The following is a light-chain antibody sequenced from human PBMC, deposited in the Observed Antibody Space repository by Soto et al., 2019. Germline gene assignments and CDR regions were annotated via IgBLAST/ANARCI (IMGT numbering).Light chain of an antibody. CDR3: QQYGSSSGYT. CDR2: AAS. CDR1: QSVSSSY. J-gene: IGKJ2*01. V-gene: IGKV3-20*01. Sequence: EIVLRQSPGTLSLSPGERATLSCRASQSVSSSYLAWYQQKPGQAPRLLIYAASSRATGIPDRFSGSGSGTDFTLTISRLEPEDFAVYYCQQYGSSSGYTFGQGTKLEIK.